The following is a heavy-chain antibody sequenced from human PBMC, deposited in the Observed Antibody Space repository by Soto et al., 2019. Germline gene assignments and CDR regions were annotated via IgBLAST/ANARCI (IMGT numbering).Heavy chain of an antibody. V-gene: IGHV1-18*01. CDR2: ISAYNGNT. J-gene: IGHJ5*02. CDR3: ARVVGALGHWFDP. CDR1: GYTFTSYG. D-gene: IGHD1-26*01. Sequence: ASVKVSCKASGYTFTSYGICWVRQAPGQGLEWMGRISAYNGNTNYAQKLQGRVTMTTDTSTSTACMELRSLRSDDTAVYYCARVVGALGHWFDPWGQGTLVTVSS.